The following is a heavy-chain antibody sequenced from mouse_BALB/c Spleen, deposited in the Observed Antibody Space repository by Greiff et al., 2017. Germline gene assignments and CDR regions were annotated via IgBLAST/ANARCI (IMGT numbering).Heavy chain of an antibody. Sequence: EVQLQQSGPELVKPGASVKISCKASGYSFTGYFMNWVKQSHGTSLEWIGRINPYNGDTFYNQKFKGKATLTVDKSSSTDHMELLSLTAEDAAVYCCGRDFGFITTVPFAYWGQGTLVTVSA. D-gene: IGHD1-1*01. CDR3: GRDFGFITTVPFAY. J-gene: IGHJ3*01. CDR2: INPYNGDT. CDR1: GYSFTGYF. V-gene: IGHV1-37*01.